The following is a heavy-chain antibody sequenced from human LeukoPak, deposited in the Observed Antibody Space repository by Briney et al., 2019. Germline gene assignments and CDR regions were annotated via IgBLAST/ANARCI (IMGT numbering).Heavy chain of an antibody. CDR2: IKQDGSEK. D-gene: IGHD2-2*01. CDR1: GFTFSSYW. Sequence: GGSLRLSCAASGFTFSSYWMSWVRQAPGKGLEWVANIKQDGSEKYYVDSVKGRFTISRDNAKNSLYLQMNSLRAGDTAVYYCATVPAAREAFDIWGQGTMVTVSS. J-gene: IGHJ3*02. V-gene: IGHV3-7*03. CDR3: ATVPAAREAFDI.